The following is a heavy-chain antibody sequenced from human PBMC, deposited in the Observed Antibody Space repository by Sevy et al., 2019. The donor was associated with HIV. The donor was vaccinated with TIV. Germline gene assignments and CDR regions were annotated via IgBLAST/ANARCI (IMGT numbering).Heavy chain of an antibody. CDR1: GGSISSGGYY. D-gene: IGHD6-13*01. V-gene: IGHV4-31*03. CDR3: ARGTAASGSDY. J-gene: IGHJ4*02. CDR2: IYHSGST. Sequence: SETLSLTCTVSGGSISSGGYYWSWIRQHPGKSLEWIGYIYHSGSTYYNPSLKSRVTISVDTSENQFSLKLNSVTAADTAVYYCARGTAASGSDYWGQGTLVTVSS.